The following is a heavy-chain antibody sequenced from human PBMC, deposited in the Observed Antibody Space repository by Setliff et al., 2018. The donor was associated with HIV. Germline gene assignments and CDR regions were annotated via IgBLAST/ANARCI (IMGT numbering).Heavy chain of an antibody. Sequence: SETLSLTCSVSGDSVSSGTHYWSWIRQPAGKGLEWIGHIYALGNTNYNPSLSSRVTISLDKSRNQFSLKLSSVTAADTAVYYCARVALGDYEVYWGQGTLVTVSS. CDR3: ARVALGDYEVY. J-gene: IGHJ4*02. V-gene: IGHV4-61*10. CDR1: GDSVSSGTHY. CDR2: IYALGNT. D-gene: IGHD4-17*01.